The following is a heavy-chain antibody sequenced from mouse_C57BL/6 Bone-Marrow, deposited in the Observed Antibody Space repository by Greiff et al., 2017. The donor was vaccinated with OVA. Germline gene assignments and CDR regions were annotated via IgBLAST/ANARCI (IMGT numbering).Heavy chain of an antibody. V-gene: IGHV14-4*01. CDR3: TTLWLRRGVFAY. J-gene: IGHJ3*01. CDR1: GFNIKDDY. Sequence: VQLQQPGAELVRPGASVKLSCTASGFNIKDDYMHWVKQRPEQGLEWIGWIDPENGDTEYASKFQGKATITADTSSNTAYLQLSSLTSEDAAVYYCTTLWLRRGVFAYWGQGTLVTVSA. CDR2: IDPENGDT. D-gene: IGHD2-2*01.